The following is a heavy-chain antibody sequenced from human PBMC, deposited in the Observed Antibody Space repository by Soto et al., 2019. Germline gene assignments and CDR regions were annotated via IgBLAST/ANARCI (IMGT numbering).Heavy chain of an antibody. D-gene: IGHD3-10*01. CDR1: GGSISSGYYY. J-gene: IGHJ4*02. CDR2: IYYSGST. V-gene: IGHV4-30-4*01. CDR3: ARVGGFGATTIDY. Sequence: QVQLQESGPGLVKPSQTLSLTCTVSGGSISSGYYYWSWIRQPPGKGLEWIGYIYYSGSTYYNPSLKSRVTISVDTSKNQFSVKLGSVTAADPAVYYCARVGGFGATTIDYWGQGTLVTVSS.